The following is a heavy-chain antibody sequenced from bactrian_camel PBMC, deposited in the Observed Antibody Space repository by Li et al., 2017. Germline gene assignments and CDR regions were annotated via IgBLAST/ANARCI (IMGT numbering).Heavy chain of an antibody. D-gene: IGHD3*01. J-gene: IGHJ6*01. V-gene: IGHV3S53*01. CDR2: IDSDGIT. CDR1: GATQDIGC. Sequence: HVQLVESGGESVQAGGSLRLSCVASGATQDIGCMGWFRQVPGLEREGIGSIDSDGITTYADSLKARFTISRANAKSTLYLQMNNLKPEDTAMYYCAADRALDDDCYVGSLYTDFAYWGQGTQVTVS. CDR3: AADRALDDDCYVGSLYTDFAY.